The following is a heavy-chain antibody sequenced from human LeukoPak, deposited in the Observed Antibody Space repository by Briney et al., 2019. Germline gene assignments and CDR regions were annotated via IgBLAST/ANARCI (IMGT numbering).Heavy chain of an antibody. CDR1: GGSISSGGYY. D-gene: IGHD4-23*01. J-gene: IGHJ4*02. CDR2: IYHSEST. V-gene: IGHV4-30-2*01. Sequence: SETLSLTCTVSGGSISSGGYYWSWIRQPPGKGLEWIGYIYHSESTYYNPSLKSRVTISVDRSKNQFSLKLSSVTAADTAVYYCARELYGGRDYWGQGILVTVSS. CDR3: ARELYGGRDY.